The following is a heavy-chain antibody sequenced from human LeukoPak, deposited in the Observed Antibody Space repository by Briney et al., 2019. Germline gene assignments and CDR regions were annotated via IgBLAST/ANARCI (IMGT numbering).Heavy chain of an antibody. J-gene: IGHJ4*02. V-gene: IGHV4-39*07. CDR2: IYYSGST. D-gene: IGHD5-24*01. Sequence: WVRQPPGKGLEWIGSIYYSGSTYYNPSLKSRVTISVDTSKNQFSLKLSSVTAADTAVYYCARGDVGDGYKLFDYWGQGTLVTVSS. CDR3: ARGDVGDGYKLFDY.